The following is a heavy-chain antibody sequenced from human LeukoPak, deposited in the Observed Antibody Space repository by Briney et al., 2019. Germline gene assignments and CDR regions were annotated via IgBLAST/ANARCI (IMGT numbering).Heavy chain of an antibody. D-gene: IGHD2-8*01. J-gene: IGHJ4*02. V-gene: IGHV3-30*18. CDR2: ISHDGTVQ. CDR3: AKEHREKSSRVYDF. Sequence: GGSLRLSCVASGFTFSSYGMQWVRQAPGKGLEWVAVISHDGTVQYYADSVKGRFTISRDTSKSSLYLQMNSLRPEDTAVYFCAKEHREKSSRVYDFWGQGTLVTVSS. CDR1: GFTFSSYG.